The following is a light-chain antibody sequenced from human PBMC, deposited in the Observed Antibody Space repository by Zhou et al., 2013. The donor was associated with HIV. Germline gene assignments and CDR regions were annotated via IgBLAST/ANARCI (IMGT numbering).Light chain of an antibody. Sequence: DXXMTQSPLSLPVTPGEPASISCRSSQSLLHSSGYNFLDWYLQKSGQSPQLLIYLGSNRASGVSDRFSGSGSGTDFTLKISRVAAEDVGVYYCMQALQTPPMYTFGQGTKLEI. CDR3: MQALQTPPMYT. CDR1: QSLLHSSGYNF. CDR2: LGS. J-gene: IGKJ2*01. V-gene: IGKV2-28*01.